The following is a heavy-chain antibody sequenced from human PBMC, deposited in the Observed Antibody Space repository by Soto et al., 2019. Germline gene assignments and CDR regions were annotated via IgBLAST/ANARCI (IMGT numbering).Heavy chain of an antibody. CDR3: TKDRHPDGIWTFDF. D-gene: IGHD3-9*01. Sequence: GGSLSLSCAASGFTFGTYTMNWLRQSPGKGLEWVSALGGGGDTHYAESVKGRFTISRDYSKNILLLQMNSLRDEDSAIYYCTKDRHPDGIWTFDFWGQGTLVTVSS. CDR1: GFTFGTYT. V-gene: IGHV3-23*01. CDR2: LGGGGDT. J-gene: IGHJ4*02.